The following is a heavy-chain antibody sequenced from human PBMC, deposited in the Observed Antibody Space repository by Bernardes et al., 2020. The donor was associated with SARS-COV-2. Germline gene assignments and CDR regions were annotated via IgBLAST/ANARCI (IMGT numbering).Heavy chain of an antibody. CDR1: GFTFSSYT. D-gene: IGHD3-10*01. V-gene: IGHV3-23*01. CDR2: ISGSGSTT. CDR3: ARGEGFGSATYYRHFDY. J-gene: IGHJ4*02. Sequence: GGSLRLSCAASGFTFSSYTMTWVRQAPGKGLEWVSAISGSGSTTYYADSVKGRFTISRDNSKNTLFVQMNSLRAEDTAVYYCARGEGFGSATYYRHFDYWGQGTLVTVSS.